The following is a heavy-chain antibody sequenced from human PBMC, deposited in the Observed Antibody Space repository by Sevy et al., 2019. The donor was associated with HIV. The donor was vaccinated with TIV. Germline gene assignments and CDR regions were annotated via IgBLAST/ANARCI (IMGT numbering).Heavy chain of an antibody. CDR2: ISSSSSYI. V-gene: IGHV3-21*01. CDR1: GFTFSSYS. CDR3: ARLPVVVTAINY. Sequence: GSLRLSCAASGFTFSSYSMNWVRQAPGKGLEWVSSISSSSSYIYYADSVKGRFTISRDNAKNSLYLQMNSLRAEDTAVYYCARLPVVVTAINYWGQGTLVTVSS. D-gene: IGHD2-21*02. J-gene: IGHJ4*02.